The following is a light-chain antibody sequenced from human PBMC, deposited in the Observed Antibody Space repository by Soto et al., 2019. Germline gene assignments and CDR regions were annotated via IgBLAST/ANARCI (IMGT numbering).Light chain of an antibody. CDR2: GAS. V-gene: IGKV3-15*01. Sequence: EVVMTQSPATLSVSPGERATLSCRASQSISTNLAWYQQKPGQAPRLLIYGASTRATSIPARFSASGSGTEFTLTISSLQSEDFAVYYCQQYNNWITFGQGTRLELK. CDR1: QSISTN. CDR3: QQYNNWIT. J-gene: IGKJ5*01.